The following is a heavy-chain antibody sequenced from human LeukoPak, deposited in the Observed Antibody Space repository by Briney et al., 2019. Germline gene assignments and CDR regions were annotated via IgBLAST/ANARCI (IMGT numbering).Heavy chain of an antibody. D-gene: IGHD4-17*01. CDR3: ARGPTVTNDAFDI. CDR2: IYYSGST. Sequence: SETLSLTCTVSGGSISSSSYYWGWIRQPPGKGLEWIGSIYYSGSTYYNPSLKSRVTISVDTSKNQFSLKLSSMTAADTAVYYCARGPTVTNDAFDIWGQGTMVTVSS. V-gene: IGHV4-39*07. J-gene: IGHJ3*02. CDR1: GGSISSSSYY.